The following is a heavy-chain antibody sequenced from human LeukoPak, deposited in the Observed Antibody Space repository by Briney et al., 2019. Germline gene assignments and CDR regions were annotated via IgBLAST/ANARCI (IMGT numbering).Heavy chain of an antibody. D-gene: IGHD3-9*01. J-gene: IGHJ4*02. CDR1: GYTFTGYY. V-gene: IGHV1-2*02. CDR2: INPNSGGT. CDR3: ARVLRGNVLRYFDRSLNY. Sequence: GASVKVSCKASGYTFTGYYMHWVRQAPGQGLEWMGWINPNSGGTNYAQKFQGRVTMTRDTSISTAYMELSRLRSDDTAVYYCARVLRGNVLRYFDRSLNYWGQGTLVTVSS.